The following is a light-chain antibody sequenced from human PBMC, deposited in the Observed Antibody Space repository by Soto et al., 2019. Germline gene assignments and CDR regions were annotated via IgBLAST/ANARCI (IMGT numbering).Light chain of an antibody. CDR1: ESIGRS. CDR2: DSS. Sequence: EIVLKQSPVSLSLSPGERATLSCRASESIGRSLAWYQQRPGQAPRLLIYDSSNRATGIPARFSGSGSGTDFTLTISRLEPEDFAVYYCLQRSDWRTFGRGTMVDI. CDR3: LQRSDWRT. V-gene: IGKV3-11*01. J-gene: IGKJ1*01.